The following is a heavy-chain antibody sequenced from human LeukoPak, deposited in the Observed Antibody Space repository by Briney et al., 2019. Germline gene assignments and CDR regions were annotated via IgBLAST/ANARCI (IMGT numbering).Heavy chain of an antibody. CDR3: ARSTITMVRGVIKTTTTWYSYYYMDV. CDR2: ISYEGSKK. CDR1: GFTFSTYG. D-gene: IGHD3-10*01. V-gene: IGHV3-30*03. Sequence: GGSLRLSCAASGFTFSTYGIHWVRQAPGKGLEWVAVISYEGSKKYYADSVKGRFTISRDNAKNSLYLQMNSLRAEDTAVYYCARSTITMVRGVIKTTTTWYSYYYMDVWGKGTTVTVSS. J-gene: IGHJ6*03.